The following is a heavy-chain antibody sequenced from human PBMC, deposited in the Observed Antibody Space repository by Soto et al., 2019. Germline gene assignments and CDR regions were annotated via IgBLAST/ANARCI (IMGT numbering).Heavy chain of an antibody. V-gene: IGHV3-53*01. CDR3: ARDLYDSSGYDYYYYGMDV. D-gene: IGHD3-22*01. Sequence: EVQLVESGGGLIQPGGSLRLSCAASGFTVSSNYMSWVRQAPGKGLEWVSVIYSGGSTYYADSVEGRFTISRDNSKNTLYLQMNSLRAEDTAVYYCARDLYDSSGYDYYYYGMDVWGQGTTVTVSS. J-gene: IGHJ6*02. CDR1: GFTVSSNY. CDR2: IYSGGST.